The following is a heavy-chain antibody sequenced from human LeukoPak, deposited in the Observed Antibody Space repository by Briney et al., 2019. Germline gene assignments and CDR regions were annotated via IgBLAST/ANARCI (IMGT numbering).Heavy chain of an antibody. V-gene: IGHV4-34*01. D-gene: IGHD6-19*01. CDR1: GGSLSGYY. J-gene: IGHJ4*02. Sequence: SSETLSLTCAVYGGSLSGYYWSWLRQPPGKGLEWLGEINHSGSTNYNPSLKSRVTISVDTSKNQFSLKLSSVTAADTAVYYCASGGYSSGWYGSGSYWGQGTLVTVSS. CDR2: INHSGST. CDR3: ASGGYSSGWYGSGSY.